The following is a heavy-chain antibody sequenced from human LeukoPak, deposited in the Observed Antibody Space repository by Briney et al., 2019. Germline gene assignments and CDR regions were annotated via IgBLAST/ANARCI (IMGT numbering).Heavy chain of an antibody. Sequence: TSETLSLTCTVSGGSISSYYWSWIQQPPGKGLEWIGYIYSGVRTIYNPSLNSRVTISIDTPKSQFSLKLSSVTAADTAVYYCAINSLGDSSGYDYWGQGTLVTVSS. V-gene: IGHV4-4*09. CDR3: AINSLGDSSGYDY. CDR2: IYSGVRT. CDR1: GGSISSYY. J-gene: IGHJ4*02. D-gene: IGHD3-22*01.